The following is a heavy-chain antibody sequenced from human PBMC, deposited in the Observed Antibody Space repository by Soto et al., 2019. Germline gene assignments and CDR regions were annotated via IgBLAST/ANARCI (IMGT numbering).Heavy chain of an antibody. CDR1: GGSMRNYF. V-gene: IGHV4-59*01. J-gene: IGHJ4*02. CDR3: AAGEASSRNLAPYYLDF. D-gene: IGHD6-13*01. Sequence: TLSLNCTVSGGSMRNYFWTWIRQPPGKGLERIGYIHYSGTTSFFPSYNPSLRSRVTISEDTSKNQFSLKLLSVTTADTAVYFCAAGEASSRNLAPYYLDFWGQGTLVTVSS. CDR2: IHYSGTT.